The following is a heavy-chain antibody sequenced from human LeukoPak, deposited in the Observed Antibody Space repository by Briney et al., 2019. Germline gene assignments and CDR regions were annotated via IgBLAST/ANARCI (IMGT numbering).Heavy chain of an antibody. CDR2: IYHSGST. CDR1: GYSISSGYY. D-gene: IGHD5-24*01. Sequence: SETLSLTCTLSGYSISSGYYWGWIRQPPGKGLEWIGGIYHSGSTYYNPSLKSRVTISVDTSKNQFSLKLSSVTAADTAVYYCASTIYYYYYMDVWGKGTTVTVSS. V-gene: IGHV4-38-2*02. J-gene: IGHJ6*03. CDR3: ASTIYYYYYMDV.